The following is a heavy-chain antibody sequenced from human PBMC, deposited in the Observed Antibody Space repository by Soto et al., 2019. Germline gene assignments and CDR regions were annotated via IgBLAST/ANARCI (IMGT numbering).Heavy chain of an antibody. CDR1: GFTFSGYA. Sequence: EVQLVESGGGLVQPGGSLKLSCAASGFTFSGYAMHWVRQASGKGLEWVGRIRSKANSYATAYAASVKGRFTISRDDSKNTAYLPMNSLKTEDTAVYYCSPGPSGSWGQGTLVTVSS. J-gene: IGHJ1*01. CDR3: SPGPSGS. D-gene: IGHD5-12*01. V-gene: IGHV3-73*02. CDR2: IRSKANSYAT.